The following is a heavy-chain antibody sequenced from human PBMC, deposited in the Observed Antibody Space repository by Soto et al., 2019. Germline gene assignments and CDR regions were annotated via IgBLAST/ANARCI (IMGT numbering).Heavy chain of an antibody. V-gene: IGHV1-58*02. Sequence: GASVKVSCKASGFTFTSYAMHWGRQARGQRLEWIGWIVVGSGNTNYAEKFQERVTITRDMSTSTAYMELSSLRSEDTAVYYCAALEVGYLFMDVWGQGTTVTVSS. CDR3: AALEVGYLFMDV. CDR2: IVVGSGNT. CDR1: GFTFTSYA. J-gene: IGHJ6*02. D-gene: IGHD6-25*01.